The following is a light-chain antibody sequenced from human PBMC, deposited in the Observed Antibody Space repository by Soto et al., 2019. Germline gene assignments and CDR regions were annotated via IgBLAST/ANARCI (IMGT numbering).Light chain of an antibody. Sequence: EIVITQSPATLSVSPGDIATLSCRASQSVSSNLAWYQQKPGQAPRLLIYGASTRATGIPARFSGSGSGTEFTLTISSLQSEDFAVYYCQQYNNWPLTFGGGTKVEIK. CDR1: QSVSSN. J-gene: IGKJ4*01. CDR2: GAS. V-gene: IGKV3D-15*01. CDR3: QQYNNWPLT.